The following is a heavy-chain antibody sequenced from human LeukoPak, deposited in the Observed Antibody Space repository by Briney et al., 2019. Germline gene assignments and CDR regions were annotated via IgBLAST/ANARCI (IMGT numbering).Heavy chain of an antibody. CDR1: GFTFSSYW. J-gene: IGHJ4*02. Sequence: PGGSLRLSCAASGFTFSSYWMSWVRQAPGKGLEWVAVISYDGSNKYYADSVKGRFTISRDNSKNTLYLQMNSLRAEDTAVYYCAGRGTKFDYWGQGTLVTVSS. D-gene: IGHD3-16*01. CDR3: AGRGTKFDY. CDR2: ISYDGSNK. V-gene: IGHV3-30*03.